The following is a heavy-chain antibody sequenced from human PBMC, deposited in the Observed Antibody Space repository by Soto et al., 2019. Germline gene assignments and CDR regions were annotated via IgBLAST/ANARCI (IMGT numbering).Heavy chain of an antibody. CDR2: IYYDGVT. Sequence: SETLSLTCTVSGGSISSHDYHWSWIRQPPGKGLEWIGYIYYDGVTYYNPSLKSRLAMSLDMSKNQCSLKLTSVTAADTAVYYCARDSFNYYSGLDVWGQGTTVTVSS. V-gene: IGHV4-30-4*01. CDR1: GGSISSHDYH. J-gene: IGHJ6*02. CDR3: ARDSFNYYSGLDV.